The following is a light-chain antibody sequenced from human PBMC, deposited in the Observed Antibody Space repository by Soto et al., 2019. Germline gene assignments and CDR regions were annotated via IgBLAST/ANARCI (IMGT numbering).Light chain of an antibody. CDR2: DVS. CDR1: SSGVGGYNY. Sequence: QSVLTQPRSVSGSPGQSVTISCTGTSSGVGGYNYVSWYQQHPGKAPKLMIYDVSKRPSGVPDRFSGSKSGNTASLTISGLQAEDEADYYCCSYAGSYTSFVFGTGTKVTVL. J-gene: IGLJ1*01. V-gene: IGLV2-11*01. CDR3: CSYAGSYTSFV.